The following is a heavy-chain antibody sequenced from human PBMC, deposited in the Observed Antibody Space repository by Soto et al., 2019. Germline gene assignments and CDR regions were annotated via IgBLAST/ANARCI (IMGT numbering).Heavy chain of an antibody. Sequence: GESLKISCGGPGITVSSNYMSWVRQGPGKGLEWVSVIYRGGSTNYADSVVGRFTISRHNSKNTLYLQMNSMRAEDTAVYYCWRDLLGDDYNYYCYGMDVWGQGTTVTVSS. D-gene: IGHD3-16*01. CDR2: IYRGGST. CDR1: GITVSSNY. V-gene: IGHV3-53*04. CDR3: WRDLLGDDYNYYCYGMDV. J-gene: IGHJ6*02.